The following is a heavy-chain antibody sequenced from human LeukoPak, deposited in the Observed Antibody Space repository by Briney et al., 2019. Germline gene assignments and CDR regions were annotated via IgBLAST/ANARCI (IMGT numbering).Heavy chain of an antibody. CDR1: GFTFSSYA. D-gene: IGHD3-22*01. CDR2: ISGSGGST. Sequence: GGSLRLSCAASGFTFSSYAMSWVRQAPGKGLEWVSAISGSGGSTYYADSVKGRFTISRDNSKNTLYLQMNSLRAEDTAVYYCADYYDSSGYSLPQYYYYYGMDVWGQGTTVTVSS. V-gene: IGHV3-23*01. J-gene: IGHJ6*02. CDR3: ADYYDSSGYSLPQYYYYYGMDV.